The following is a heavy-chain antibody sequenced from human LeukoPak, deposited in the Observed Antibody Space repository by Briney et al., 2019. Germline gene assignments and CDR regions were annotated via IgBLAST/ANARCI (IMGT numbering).Heavy chain of an antibody. CDR2: IYSGGRT. CDR3: ARRVCTSTSCYPGDS. CDR1: GFIVSSNY. D-gene: IGHD2-2*01. J-gene: IGHJ4*02. V-gene: IGHV3-53*01. Sequence: GGSLRLSCAASGFIVSSNYMSWVRQAPGKGLEWVSVIYSGGRTYYADSVKGRFTISRDNSKDTLYLQMNSLRVEDTAIYYCARRVCTSTSCYPGDSWGQGTLVTVSS.